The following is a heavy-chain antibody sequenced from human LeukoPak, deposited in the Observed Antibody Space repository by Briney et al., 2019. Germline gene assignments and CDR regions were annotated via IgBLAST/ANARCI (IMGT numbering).Heavy chain of an antibody. Sequence: PGGSLRLSYEASGFPFSDYYMRWIRQAPGKGLEWVSYISSSSYTNYADSVKGRFTISRDNAKNSLYLQMNSLRAEDTAVYYCARSQRLSYYGSGVWGQGTTVTVSS. CDR1: GFPFSDYY. CDR2: ISSSSYT. J-gene: IGHJ6*01. V-gene: IGHV3-11*03. CDR3: ARSQRLSYYGSGV.